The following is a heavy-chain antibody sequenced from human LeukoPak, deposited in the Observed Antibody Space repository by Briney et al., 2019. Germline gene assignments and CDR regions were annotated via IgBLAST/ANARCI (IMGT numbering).Heavy chain of an antibody. CDR2: IVVDTGNT. J-gene: IGHJ4*02. CDR1: GFTFTSSA. Sequence: GTSVKVSCKASGFTFTSSAGQWVRQVRGQRLEWIGWIVVDTGNTKYAQEFQERVTITRDMSTNTAYMELSSLRSEDTAVYYCAADRDTSGWFEGFFFDHWGQGTLVTVSS. V-gene: IGHV1-58*01. CDR3: AADRDTSGWFEGFFFDH. D-gene: IGHD6-19*01.